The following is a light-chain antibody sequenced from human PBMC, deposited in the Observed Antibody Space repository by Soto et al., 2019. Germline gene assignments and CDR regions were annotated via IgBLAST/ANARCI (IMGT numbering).Light chain of an antibody. CDR3: CSYAGSSTLYV. CDR1: SSDVGSYNL. J-gene: IGLJ1*01. CDR2: EGS. V-gene: IGLV2-23*01. Sequence: QSALTQPASVSGSPGQSITISCTGTSSDVGSYNLVSWYQQHPGKAPKLMIYEGSKRPSGVPNRFSGSKSGNTASLTISGLQAEDEADYYCCSYAGSSTLYVFGTGTKLTVL.